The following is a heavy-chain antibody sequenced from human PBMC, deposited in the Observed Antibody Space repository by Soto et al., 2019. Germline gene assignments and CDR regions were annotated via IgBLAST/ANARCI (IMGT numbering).Heavy chain of an antibody. D-gene: IGHD3-10*01. CDR3: AKVRARITPYYGMDV. Sequence: XGSLRLSCSAAGVTFSSYAMSWVRQAPGKGLDWVSAIIGSGGSTYYADSVKGRFTISRDNSKNTLYLQMNSLRAEDTAVYYCAKVRARITPYYGMDVWGQGTTVTVSS. CDR2: IIGSGGST. CDR1: GVTFSSYA. V-gene: IGHV3-23*01. J-gene: IGHJ6*02.